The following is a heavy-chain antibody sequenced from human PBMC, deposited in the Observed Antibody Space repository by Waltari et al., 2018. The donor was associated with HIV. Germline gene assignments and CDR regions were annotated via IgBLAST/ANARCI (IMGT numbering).Heavy chain of an antibody. J-gene: IGHJ6*02. D-gene: IGHD3-10*01. CDR1: CYTFSAYT. CDR3: ARGVSIVRAVMIRGHMDV. Sequence: GQLVQSGAEMRKPGASVTVSCRASCYTFSAYTIRWMRQAPGQGLEWMGWISGYNGNTNYAQKFQGRLNMTTDTSTSTAHKELRSLRSDDTAVYYCARGVSIVRAVMIRGHMDVWGQGTTVTVSS. V-gene: IGHV1-18*01. CDR2: ISGYNGNT.